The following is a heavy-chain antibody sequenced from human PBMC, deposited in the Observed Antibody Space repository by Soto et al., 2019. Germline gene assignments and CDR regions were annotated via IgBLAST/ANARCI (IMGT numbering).Heavy chain of an antibody. J-gene: IGHJ6*03. CDR1: GDSVSGGGYY. V-gene: IGHV4-31*03. Sequence: QVQLQESGPGLVRPSQTLSLTCSVSGDSVSGGGYYWTWIRQHPGKGLEWIGYIYYGGTTSYNPSLGSRATISLDTSKNHLALQLTSVTDADTAVYYCLIWDERSPPYYYIDVWGKGTSVTVSS. CDR3: LIWDERSPPYYYIDV. D-gene: IGHD3-16*01. CDR2: IYYGGTT.